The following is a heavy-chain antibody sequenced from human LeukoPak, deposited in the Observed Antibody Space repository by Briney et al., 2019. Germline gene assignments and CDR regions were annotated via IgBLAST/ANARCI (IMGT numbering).Heavy chain of an antibody. CDR1: GGSLSTHH. CDR2: ISDSGST. D-gene: IGHD3-22*01. J-gene: IGHJ4*02. Sequence: SETLSLTCVVSGGSLSTHHWSWIRQSPGRGLEWIGYISDSGSTNYNPSLKSRVTISVDTSKNQFSLMLSSVTAADTAVYYCARGYDSSAYYPSNYWGQGTLVTVSS. CDR3: ARGYDSSAYYPSNY. V-gene: IGHV4-59*11.